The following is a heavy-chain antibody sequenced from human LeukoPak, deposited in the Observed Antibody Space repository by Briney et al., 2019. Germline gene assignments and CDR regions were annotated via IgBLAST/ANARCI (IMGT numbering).Heavy chain of an antibody. Sequence: GGSLRLSCAASGFTFSSYAMHWVRQAPGKGLEWVAVISYDGSNKYYADSVKGRFTISRDNSKNTLYLQMNSLRAEDTAVYYCARVPCSGSYYFDYWGQGTLVTVSS. J-gene: IGHJ4*02. CDR3: ARVPCSGSYYFDY. CDR1: GFTFSSYA. V-gene: IGHV3-30-3*01. CDR2: ISYDGSNK. D-gene: IGHD1-26*01.